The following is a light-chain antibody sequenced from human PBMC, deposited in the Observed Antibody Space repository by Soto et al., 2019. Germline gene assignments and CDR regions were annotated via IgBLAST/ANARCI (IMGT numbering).Light chain of an antibody. V-gene: IGKV1-5*01. CDR3: QQYSTYFSLT. CDR2: DAS. CDR1: QSISTW. Sequence: DIQMTQSPSTLSASVGDRVTITCRASQSISTWLAWYQHKPGKAPKLLIYDASSLESGVPSRFSGSGSGTEFTLTINGLQPDDFASYYCQQYSTYFSLTFGGGTKVDNK. J-gene: IGKJ4*01.